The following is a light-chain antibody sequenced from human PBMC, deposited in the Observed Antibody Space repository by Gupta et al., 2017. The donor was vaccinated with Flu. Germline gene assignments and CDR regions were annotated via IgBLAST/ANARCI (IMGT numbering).Light chain of an antibody. CDR1: QSVSSK. Sequence: TTLSVSPGERATLSCRASQSVSSKLAWYQQKPGQAPRLVIYGASTRATGIPARFSGSGSGTEFTLTISSLQSEDFAVYYCQQYNDWPLYTFGQGTKLEIK. CDR3: QQYNDWPLYT. V-gene: IGKV3-15*01. J-gene: IGKJ2*01. CDR2: GAS.